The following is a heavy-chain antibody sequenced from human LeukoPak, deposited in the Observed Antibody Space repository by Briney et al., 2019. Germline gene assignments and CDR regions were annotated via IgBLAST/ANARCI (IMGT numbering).Heavy chain of an antibody. CDR2: ISSSSSYI. CDR1: GFTFSSYS. J-gene: IGHJ3*02. Sequence: GGSLRLSRAASGFTFSSYSMNWVRQAPGKGLEWVSSISSSSSYIYYADSVKGRFTISRDNAKNSLYLQMNSLRAEDTAVYYCTSSYDKGNAFDIWGQGTMVTVSS. D-gene: IGHD3-22*01. V-gene: IGHV3-21*01. CDR3: TSSYDKGNAFDI.